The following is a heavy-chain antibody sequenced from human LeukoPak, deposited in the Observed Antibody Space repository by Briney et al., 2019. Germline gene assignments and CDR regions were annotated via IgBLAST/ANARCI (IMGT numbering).Heavy chain of an antibody. CDR1: GGSISSSSDY. J-gene: IGHJ2*01. CDR2: IYYSEST. V-gene: IGHV4-39*01. D-gene: IGHD6-13*01. Sequence: PSEALSLTCSVSGGSISSSSDYWGWIRQPPGKGLEWMGGIYYSESTYYNPSLRSRVTISVDTSKNQFSLKLSSVTAADTAVYYCARLNSRIAAERFFDLWGRGTLVTVSS. CDR3: ARLNSRIAAERFFDL.